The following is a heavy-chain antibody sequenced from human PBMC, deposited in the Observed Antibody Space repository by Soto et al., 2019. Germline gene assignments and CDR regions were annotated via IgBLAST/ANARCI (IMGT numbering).Heavy chain of an antibody. Sequence: QVQLVQSGAEVKKPGASVKVSCKASGYTFTSHGFTWVRQAPGQGLEWLGWISAYNGNTNYTQNLQGRITLTTDTSTSTAYMELRSLRSDATAVYSCARDLGGYDSIAAYWGQGALVTVSS. CDR2: ISAYNGNT. D-gene: IGHD5-12*01. CDR3: ARDLGGYDSIAAY. V-gene: IGHV1-18*01. J-gene: IGHJ4*02. CDR1: GYTFTSHG.